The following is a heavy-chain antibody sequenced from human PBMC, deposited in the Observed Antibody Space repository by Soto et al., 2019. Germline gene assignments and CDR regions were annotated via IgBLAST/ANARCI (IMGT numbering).Heavy chain of an antibody. Sequence: QVQLQQWGAGLLKPSETLSLTCAVYGGSFSGYYWSWIRQPPGKGLEWIGEINHSGSTNYNPSLKSRVTISVDTSKNQFSLKLSSVTAADTAVYXXXXXXXXXXXXSYYKYWGQGTLVTVSS. J-gene: IGHJ4*02. D-gene: IGHD3-10*01. V-gene: IGHV4-34*01. CDR1: GGSFSGYY. CDR3: XXXXXXXXXXSYYKY. CDR2: INHSGST.